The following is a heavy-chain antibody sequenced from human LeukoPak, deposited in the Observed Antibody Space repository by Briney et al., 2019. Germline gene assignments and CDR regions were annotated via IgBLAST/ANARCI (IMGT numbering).Heavy chain of an antibody. CDR3: AKAPDYDFWSGFVDY. D-gene: IGHD3-3*01. CDR2: ISSSGSYI. Sequence: GGSLRLSCAASRFTFSSYSMNWVRQAPGKGLEWVSSISSSGSYIYYADSVKGRFTISRDNAKNSLYLQMNSLRAEDTAVYYCAKAPDYDFWSGFVDYWGQGTLVTVSS. J-gene: IGHJ4*02. CDR1: RFTFSSYS. V-gene: IGHV3-21*04.